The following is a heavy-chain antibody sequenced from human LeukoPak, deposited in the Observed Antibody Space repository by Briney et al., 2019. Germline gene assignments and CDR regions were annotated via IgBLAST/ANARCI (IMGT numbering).Heavy chain of an antibody. V-gene: IGHV4-59*08. CDR3: ARGIAAAGYFDY. J-gene: IGHJ4*02. D-gene: IGHD6-13*01. CDR2: IYYSGST. Sequence: PSETLSLTCTVSGGSISGYYWSWIRQPPGKGLEWIGYIYYSGSTNYNPSLKSRVTISVDTSKNQFSLKLSSVTAADTAVYYCARGIAAAGYFDYWGQGTLVTVSS. CDR1: GGSISGYY.